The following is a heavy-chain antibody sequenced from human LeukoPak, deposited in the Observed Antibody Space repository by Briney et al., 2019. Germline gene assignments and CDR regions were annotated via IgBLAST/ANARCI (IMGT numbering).Heavy chain of an antibody. CDR3: ARQGTSSGWYFYYFDY. J-gene: IGHJ4*02. Sequence: PGGSLRLSCAASGLTVSSYSMNWIRQPPGKGLEWIGSIYYSGSTYYNPSLKSRVTKSVDTSKNQFSLKLSSVTAADTAVYYCARQGTSSGWYFYYFDYWGQGTLVTVSS. D-gene: IGHD6-19*01. CDR1: GLTVSSYS. CDR2: IYYSGST. V-gene: IGHV4-39*01.